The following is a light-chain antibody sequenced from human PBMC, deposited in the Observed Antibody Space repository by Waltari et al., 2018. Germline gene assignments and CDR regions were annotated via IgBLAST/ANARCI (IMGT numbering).Light chain of an antibody. J-gene: IGLJ1*01. Sequence: SYELTQPPSVSVAPGQTATNPCDGDKSGSKNVHWYQHKPGQAPVLVVYDDGDRPSGIPERFSGSNSGNTAALTISRVDAGDEAEYYCQVWDSGSNHYVFGTVTKVTVL. CDR3: QVWDSGSNHYV. CDR1: KSGSKN. V-gene: IGLV3-21*02. CDR2: DDG.